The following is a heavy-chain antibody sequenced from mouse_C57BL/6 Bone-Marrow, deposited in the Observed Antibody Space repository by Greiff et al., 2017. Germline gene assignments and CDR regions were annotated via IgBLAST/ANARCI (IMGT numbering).Heavy chain of an antibody. J-gene: IGHJ1*03. CDR1: GFTFSSYA. CDR3: ARDNYWYFDV. V-gene: IGHV5-4*01. CDR2: ISYGGSYT. Sequence: DVMLVESGGGLVKPGGSLKLSCAASGFTFSSYAMSWVRQTPEKRLEWVATISYGGSYTYYPDNVKGRFTISRDKAKNNLYLQMSHLKSEDTAMYYCARDNYWYFDVWGTGTTVTVSS.